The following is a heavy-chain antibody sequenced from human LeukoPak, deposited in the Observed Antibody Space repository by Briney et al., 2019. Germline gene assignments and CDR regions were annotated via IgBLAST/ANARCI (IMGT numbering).Heavy chain of an antibody. D-gene: IGHD2-2*01. CDR2: IYHSGST. CDR3: AILVRDSTSGVDAFDI. CDR1: GYSISSGYY. J-gene: IGHJ3*02. V-gene: IGHV4-38-2*01. Sequence: SETLSLTCAVSGYSISSGYYWGWIRQPPGQGLEWIGSIYHSGSTYYNPSLKSRVTISVDTSKNQFSLKLSSVTAADTAVYYCAILVRDSTSGVDAFDIWGQGTMVTVSS.